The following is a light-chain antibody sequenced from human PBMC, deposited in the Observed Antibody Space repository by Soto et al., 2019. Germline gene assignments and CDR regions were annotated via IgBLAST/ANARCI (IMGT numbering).Light chain of an antibody. CDR3: QQHHTAPFT. J-gene: IGKJ3*01. Sequence: DVQMTQSPSSLSASVGDTVTITCRASQGIAFYLAWFQQRPGKAPNLLISAASNLQSGVPSRFSGSGSGTDFTLTISSLQPEDFATYYCQQHHTAPFTFGPGTRVDVK. CDR1: QGIAFY. V-gene: IGKV1-27*01. CDR2: AAS.